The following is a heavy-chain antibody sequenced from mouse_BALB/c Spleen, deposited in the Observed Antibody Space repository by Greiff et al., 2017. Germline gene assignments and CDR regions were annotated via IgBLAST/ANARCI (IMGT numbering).Heavy chain of an antibody. CDR2: ISTYYGDA. CDR3: ARRTAYYFDY. V-gene: IGHV1S137*01. Sequence: VQLQQSGAELVRPGVSVKISCKGSGYTFTDYAMHWVKQSHAKSLEWIGVISTYYGDASYNQKFKGKATMTVDKSSSTAYMELSSLTSEDSAVYYCARRTAYYFDYWGQGTTLTVSS. J-gene: IGHJ2*01. CDR1: GYTFTDYA.